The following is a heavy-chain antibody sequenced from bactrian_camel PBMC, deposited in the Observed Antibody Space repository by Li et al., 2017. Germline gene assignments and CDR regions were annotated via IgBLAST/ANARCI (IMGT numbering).Heavy chain of an antibody. CDR1: GYHHSAYC. V-gene: IGHV3S1*01. J-gene: IGHJ4*01. CDR3: AEGRGSRGEHCYSLNY. CDR2: IGTNGVAT. Sequence: HVQLVESGGGSVQTGGSLRLSCAASGYHHSAYCLAWFRQAPGKAREGVAGIGTNGVATTTGSVKGRFTISHDSAKNTVYLQLNDLKSDDTAMYYCAEGRGSRGEHCYSLNYWGQGTQVTVS. D-gene: IGHD6*01.